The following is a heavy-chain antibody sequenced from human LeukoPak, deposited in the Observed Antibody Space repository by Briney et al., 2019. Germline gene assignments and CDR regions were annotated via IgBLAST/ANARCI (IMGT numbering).Heavy chain of an antibody. Sequence: SETLSLTCTVSGGSISSYYWSWIRQPPGKGLEWIGYIYYSGSTNYNPSLKSRVTISVDTSKNQFSLKLSSVTAADTAVYYCARGGSLLLPNDWFDPWGQGTLVTVSS. CDR3: ARGGSLLLPNDWFDP. CDR2: IYYSGST. CDR1: GGSISSYY. V-gene: IGHV4-59*01. J-gene: IGHJ5*02. D-gene: IGHD1-26*01.